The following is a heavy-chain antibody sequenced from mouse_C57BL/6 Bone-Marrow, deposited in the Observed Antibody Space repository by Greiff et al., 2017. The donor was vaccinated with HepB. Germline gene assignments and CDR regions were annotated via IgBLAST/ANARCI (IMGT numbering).Heavy chain of an antibody. Sequence: EVHLVESGGDLVKPGGSLKLSFAASGFTFSSYGMSWVRQTPDKRLEWVATISSGGSYTYYPDSVKGRFTISRDNAKNTLYLQMSSLKSEDTAMYYCARPETAQATSYAMDYWGQGTSVTVSS. CDR1: GFTFSSYG. D-gene: IGHD3-2*02. CDR3: ARPETAQATSYAMDY. CDR2: ISSGGSYT. J-gene: IGHJ4*01. V-gene: IGHV5-6*01.